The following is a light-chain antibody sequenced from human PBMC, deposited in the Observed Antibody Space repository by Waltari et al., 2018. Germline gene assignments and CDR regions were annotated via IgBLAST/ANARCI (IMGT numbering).Light chain of an antibody. CDR3: SSYTTGSTRYV. Sequence: QSALTQPASVSGSPGQSITISCTGTSSDIGAYNFVSWYQKHPGKDPKVMIYDVTNRRSGVSSRFSGSKSGNTASLTISGLQAEDEADYYCSSYTTGSTRYVFGSGTKVTVL. V-gene: IGLV2-14*03. CDR2: DVT. J-gene: IGLJ1*01. CDR1: SSDIGAYNF.